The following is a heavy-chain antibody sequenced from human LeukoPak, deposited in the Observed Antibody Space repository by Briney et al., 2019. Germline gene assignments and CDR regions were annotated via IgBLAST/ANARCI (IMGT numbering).Heavy chain of an antibody. D-gene: IGHD2-21*01. V-gene: IGHV1-24*01. Sequence: ASVKVSCKVSGYTLTELSMHWVRQAPGKGLEWMGGFDPEDGETIYAQKFQGRVTMTEDTSTDTAYMELSSLRSEDTAVYYCAIHNCGGDCYSVDPYYMDVWGKGTTVTVSS. CDR3: AIHNCGGDCYSVDPYYMDV. CDR1: GYTLTELS. CDR2: FDPEDGET. J-gene: IGHJ6*03.